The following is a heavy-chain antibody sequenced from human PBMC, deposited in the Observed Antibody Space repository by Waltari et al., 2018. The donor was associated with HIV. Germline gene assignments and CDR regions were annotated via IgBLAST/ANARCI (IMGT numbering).Heavy chain of an antibody. CDR2: SVPMSGTA. D-gene: IGHD2-21*01. CDR1: GGSSTSYS. CDR3: ASAREPMGVDFDF. J-gene: IGHJ4*02. V-gene: IGHV1-69*08. Sequence: QLQLVQSGTEVRTPGSSVKVSCKASGGSSTSYSIHWARQAPVQGLEWMGMSVPMSGTAMKAQKFQARVPIRADKSTTTAYMEMTSLRTEDTAVYYGASAREPMGVDFDFWGQGTLVTGSS.